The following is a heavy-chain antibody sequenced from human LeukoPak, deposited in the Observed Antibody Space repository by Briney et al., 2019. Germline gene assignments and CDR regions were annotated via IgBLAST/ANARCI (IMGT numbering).Heavy chain of an antibody. CDR2: ISSSGSAK. CDR3: ASGSGR. CDR1: GFTFSNYG. D-gene: IGHD2-2*03. V-gene: IGHV3-48*02. Sequence: PGGSLRLSCAASGFTFSNYGLNWVRQAPGKGLEWVSHISSSGSAKYYADSVKGRFTISRDNAKNSLYLHMNSLRDEDTAVFYCASGSGRWGQGTLVTVSS. J-gene: IGHJ4*02.